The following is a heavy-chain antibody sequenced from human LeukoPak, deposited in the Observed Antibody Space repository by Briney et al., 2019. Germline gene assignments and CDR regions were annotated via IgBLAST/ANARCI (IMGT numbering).Heavy chain of an antibody. V-gene: IGHV4-59*01. CDR1: GVSISSSY. D-gene: IGHD3-22*01. Sequence: SETLSLTCSVSGVSISSSYWSWIRQPPGKRQEWIGFIHQNGNTNYNPSLKSRVTMSVDTSKNQFSLQMRSVTAADTAVYYCARGYYDSSGYSNAFDIWGQGTMVAV. CDR2: IHQNGNT. CDR3: ARGYYDSSGYSNAFDI. J-gene: IGHJ3*02.